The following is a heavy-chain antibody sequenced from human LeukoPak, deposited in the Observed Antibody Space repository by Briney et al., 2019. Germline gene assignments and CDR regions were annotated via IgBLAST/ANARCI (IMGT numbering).Heavy chain of an antibody. J-gene: IGHJ5*02. Sequence: GASVKVSCKASGYTFTSYYMHWVRQAPGQGLEWMGIINPSGGSTSYAQKFQGRVTMTRDMSTSTVYMELSSLRSEDTAVYYCARGAHYYGSGSYWDYNWFDPWGQGTLVTVSS. CDR1: GYTFTSYY. CDR2: INPSGGST. D-gene: IGHD3-10*01. CDR3: ARGAHYYGSGSYWDYNWFDP. V-gene: IGHV1-46*01.